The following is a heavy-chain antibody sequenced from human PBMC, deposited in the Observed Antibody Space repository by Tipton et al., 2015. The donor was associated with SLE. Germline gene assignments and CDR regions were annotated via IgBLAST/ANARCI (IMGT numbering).Heavy chain of an antibody. CDR1: GGSISSYY. CDR2: IYTSGST. D-gene: IGHD6-19*01. V-gene: IGHV4-4*09. CDR3: ARDRGQWVALNPFDY. J-gene: IGHJ4*02. Sequence: TLSLTCTVSGGSISSYYWSWIRQPPGKGLEWIGYIYTSGSTNYNPSLKSRVTISVDTSKNQFSLRLSSVTAADTAVYYCARDRGQWVALNPFDYWGQGTLVTVSS.